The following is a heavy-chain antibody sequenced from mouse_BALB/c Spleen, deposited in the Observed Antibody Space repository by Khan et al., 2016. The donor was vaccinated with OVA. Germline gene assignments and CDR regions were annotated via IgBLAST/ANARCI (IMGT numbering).Heavy chain of an antibody. V-gene: IGHV2-4-1*01. Sequence: QVQLQQSGPGLLQPSQSLSITCTVSGFSLTTYGVHWVRQSPGKGLEWLGLIWSGGNTDYNAAFISRLSISKDNSKSQVFFKMNSLQSDDTAIYXCVGNSYMYDFTYWGQGTLVTVSA. CDR2: IWSGGNT. D-gene: IGHD2-14*01. CDR1: GFSLTTYG. J-gene: IGHJ3*01. CDR3: VGNSYMYDFTY.